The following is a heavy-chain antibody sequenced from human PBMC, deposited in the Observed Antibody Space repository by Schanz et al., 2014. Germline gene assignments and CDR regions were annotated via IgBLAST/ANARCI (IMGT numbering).Heavy chain of an antibody. J-gene: IGHJ4*02. V-gene: IGHV3-23*01. CDR2: ISGSSENT. D-gene: IGHD3-10*01. CDR3: AKGKSEVRGIILDY. Sequence: EMQLLESGGGLAQPGGSPRLSCAASGFKFTDYAMTWVRQAPGKGLEWVATISGSSENTYYADSVKGRVTISRDNSRNTLFLQMRNLRADDTALYYCAKGKSEVRGIILDYWGQGTMVVVSS. CDR1: GFKFTDYA.